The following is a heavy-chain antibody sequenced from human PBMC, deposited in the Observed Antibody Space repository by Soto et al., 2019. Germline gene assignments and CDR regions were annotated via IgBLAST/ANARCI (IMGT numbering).Heavy chain of an antibody. V-gene: IGHV2-5*02. D-gene: IGHD1-1*01. CDR2: IYWDNDK. CDR1: GFSLSTSGVG. Sequence: QITLKESGPTRVKPTQTLTLTCTFSGFSLSTSGVGVGWLRQPPGKALEGLALIYWDNDKRYSPSMKSRRTITKDTSKNQVFLTMTNVDPVDTATYYCAHRVVLRDNWNGGSFDFWGQGALVTVSS. CDR3: AHRVVLRDNWNGGSFDF. J-gene: IGHJ4*02.